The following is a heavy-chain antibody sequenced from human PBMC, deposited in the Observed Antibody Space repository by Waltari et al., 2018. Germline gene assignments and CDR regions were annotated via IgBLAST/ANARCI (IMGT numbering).Heavy chain of an antibody. Sequence: QVQLVQSGAEVKKPGASVKVSCKASGYTFTSYDINWVRQATGQGLDGMGWMNPTSGNTGYAQKFQGRVTMTRNTSISTAYMELSSLRSEDTAVYYCARFYDILTGYYGGYFDYWGQGTLVTVSS. CDR1: GYTFTSYD. V-gene: IGHV1-8*01. CDR3: ARFYDILTGYYGGYFDY. J-gene: IGHJ4*02. D-gene: IGHD3-9*01. CDR2: MNPTSGNT.